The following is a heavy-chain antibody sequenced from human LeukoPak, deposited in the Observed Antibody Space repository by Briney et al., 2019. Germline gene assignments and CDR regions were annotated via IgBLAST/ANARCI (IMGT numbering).Heavy chain of an antibody. CDR3: ARAFDI. CDR1: GFTFSSYA. CDR2: ISYDGSNK. V-gene: IGHV3-30-3*01. J-gene: IGHJ3*02. Sequence: PGRSLRLSCAASGFTFSSYAMHWVRQAPGKGLEWVAVISYDGSNKYYADSVKGRFTISRDNSKNTLYPQMNSLRAEDTAVYYCARAFDIWGQGTMVTVSS.